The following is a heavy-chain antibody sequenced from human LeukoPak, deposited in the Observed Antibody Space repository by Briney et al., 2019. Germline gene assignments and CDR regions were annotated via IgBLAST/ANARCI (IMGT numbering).Heavy chain of an antibody. CDR2: ISAYNGNT. Sequence: ASVKVSCKASGYTFTSYGISWVRQAPGQGLEWMGWISAYNGNTNYAQKFQGRVTITADESTSTAYMELSSLRSEDTAVYYCARTLYYYDSSGYFWYFDYWGQGTLVTVSS. CDR3: ARTLYYYDSSGYFWYFDY. J-gene: IGHJ4*02. V-gene: IGHV1-18*01. D-gene: IGHD3-22*01. CDR1: GYTFTSYG.